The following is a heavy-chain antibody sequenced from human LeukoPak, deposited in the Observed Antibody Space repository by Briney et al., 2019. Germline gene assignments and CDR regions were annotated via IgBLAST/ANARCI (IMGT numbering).Heavy chain of an antibody. J-gene: IGHJ6*02. V-gene: IGHV3-21*01. D-gene: IGHD2-2*02. Sequence: PGGSLRLSCAASGFTFSSYSMNWVRQAPGKGLEWVSSISSSSSYIYCADSVKGRFTISRDNAKNSLYLQMNSLRAEDTAVYYCARDDYCSSTSCYTGRGVGYYYGMDVWGQGTTVTVS. CDR2: ISSSSSYI. CDR1: GFTFSSYS. CDR3: ARDDYCSSTSCYTGRGVGYYYGMDV.